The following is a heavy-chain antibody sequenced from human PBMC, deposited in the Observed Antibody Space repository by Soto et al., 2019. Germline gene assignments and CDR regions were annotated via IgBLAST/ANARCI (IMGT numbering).Heavy chain of an antibody. CDR3: ARGITQGYDY. CDR1: GYNFNTYD. CDR2: MSTSSGNT. J-gene: IGHJ4*02. Sequence: QVQLVQSGAEVEKPGASVKVSCQASGYNFNTYDINWVRQATGQGLEWMGWMSTSSGNTGYAQKFQGRVTMTRDTSVSTAYMELNSLTSDDTAVYYCARGITQGYDYWGQGTPVTVSS. V-gene: IGHV1-8*02. D-gene: IGHD1-20*01.